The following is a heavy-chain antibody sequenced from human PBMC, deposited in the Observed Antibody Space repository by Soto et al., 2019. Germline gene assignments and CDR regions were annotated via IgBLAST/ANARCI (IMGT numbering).Heavy chain of an antibody. CDR3: ARAQEIAAPDAFDI. V-gene: IGHV5-51*01. CDR2: IYPGDSDT. D-gene: IGHD6-6*01. J-gene: IGHJ3*02. CDR1: GYSFTSYW. Sequence: GESLKISCKGSGYSFTSYWIGWARQMPGKGLEWMGIIYPGDSDTRYNPSFQGQVTISADKSISTAYLQWSSLKASDTAMYYCARAQEIAAPDAFDIWGQGTMVTVSS.